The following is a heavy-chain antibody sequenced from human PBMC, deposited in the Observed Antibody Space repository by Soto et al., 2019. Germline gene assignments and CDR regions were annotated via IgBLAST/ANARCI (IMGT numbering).Heavy chain of an antibody. J-gene: IGHJ6*01. CDR2: IYYGGST. D-gene: IGHD3-3*01. V-gene: IGHV4-31*03. CDR1: GGSISSGGVY. CDR3: ASGRSGVYFAPPRGMDV. Sequence: QVQLQESGPGLVKPSQTLSLTCTVSGGSISSGGVYWSWIRQLPGKGLEWTGYIYYGGSTYYNPSLKSRVTISVDTSKNQFSLKLSTVSAADTAVYYCASGRSGVYFAPPRGMDVWRQGTTVTVSS.